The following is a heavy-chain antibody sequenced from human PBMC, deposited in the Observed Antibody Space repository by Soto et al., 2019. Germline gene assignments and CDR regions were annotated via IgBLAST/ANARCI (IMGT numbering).Heavy chain of an antibody. D-gene: IGHD4-4*01. J-gene: IGHJ4*02. CDR1: GFTFTDYW. V-gene: IGHV3-74*01. CDR2: INSDGSRT. CDR3: ARETYRGFYFDY. Sequence: GGSLRLSCAASGFTFTDYWTHWVRQAPGKGLVWVSRINSDGSRTSYADSVTGRFTIPRDNAKNTLYLQMNSLRVEDTALYYCARETYRGFYFDYWGQGTLVTVSS.